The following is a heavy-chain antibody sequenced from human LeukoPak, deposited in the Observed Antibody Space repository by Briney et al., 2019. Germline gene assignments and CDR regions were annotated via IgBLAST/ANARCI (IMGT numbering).Heavy chain of an antibody. Sequence: GGSLRLSCAASGFTFSSYWMSWIRQAPGKGLEWVSYISSSGSTIYYADSVKGRFTISRDNAKNSLYLQMNSLRAEDTAVYYCAGQFRGSGRVMDVWGKGTTVTVSS. J-gene: IGHJ6*03. CDR3: AGQFRGSGRVMDV. CDR1: GFTFSSYW. V-gene: IGHV3-11*04. CDR2: ISSSGSTI. D-gene: IGHD3-10*01.